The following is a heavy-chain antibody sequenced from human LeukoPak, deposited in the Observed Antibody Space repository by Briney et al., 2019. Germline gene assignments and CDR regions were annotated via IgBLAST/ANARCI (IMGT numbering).Heavy chain of an antibody. J-gene: IGHJ4*02. CDR3: SRFLYHSSGYHFFES. CDR1: GFTLRNFW. CDR2: IRGDGREQ. D-gene: IGHD3-22*01. Sequence: PGGSLRLSCAASGFTLRNFWMTWVRQAPGKGLEWVANIRGDGREQNYVASVKGRFTISRDNAQNSLYLHMSSLGAEDTALYFCSRFLYHSSGYHFFESWGQGTLVTVSS. V-gene: IGHV3-7*01.